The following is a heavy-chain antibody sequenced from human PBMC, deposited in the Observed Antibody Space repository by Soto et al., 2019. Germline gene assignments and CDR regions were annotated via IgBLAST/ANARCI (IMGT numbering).Heavy chain of an antibody. CDR3: AKGLDLIAVAGPIDY. CDR2: ISYDGSNK. CDR1: GFTFSSYG. J-gene: IGHJ4*02. Sequence: SLRLSCAASGFTFSSYGMHWVRQAPGKGLEWVAVISYDGSNKYYADSVKGRFTISRDNSKNTLYLQMNSLRAEDTAVYYCAKGLDLIAVAGPIDYWGQGTLVTVSS. D-gene: IGHD6-19*01. V-gene: IGHV3-30*18.